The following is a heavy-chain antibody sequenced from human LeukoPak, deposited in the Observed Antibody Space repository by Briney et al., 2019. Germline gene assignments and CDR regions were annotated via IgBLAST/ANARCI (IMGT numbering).Heavy chain of an antibody. CDR3: AKAAKGEYYYGSGSYWDY. D-gene: IGHD3-10*01. V-gene: IGHV3-23*01. CDR2: ISGSGGST. Sequence: GGSLRLSCAASGFTFSSYAMSWVRQAPGKGLEWVSAISGSGGSTYYADSVKGRFTLSRDNSKNTLYLQMNSLRAEDTAVYYCAKAAKGEYYYGSGSYWDYWGQGTLVTVSS. J-gene: IGHJ4*02. CDR1: GFTFSSYA.